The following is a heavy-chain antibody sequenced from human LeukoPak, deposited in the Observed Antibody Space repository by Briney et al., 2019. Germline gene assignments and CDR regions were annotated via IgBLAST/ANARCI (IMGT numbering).Heavy chain of an antibody. CDR2: FDVAETDT. J-gene: IGHJ4*02. Sequence: GASVKVSCKVSGYTHSELSMHWVRLSPGKGLEWMGGFDVAETDTIYAQKFQGRVTMTGNTSISTAYMELRSLRSDDTAVYYCARDGIAVAGFDYWGQGTLVTVSS. V-gene: IGHV1-24*01. CDR3: ARDGIAVAGFDY. CDR1: GYTHSELS. D-gene: IGHD6-19*01.